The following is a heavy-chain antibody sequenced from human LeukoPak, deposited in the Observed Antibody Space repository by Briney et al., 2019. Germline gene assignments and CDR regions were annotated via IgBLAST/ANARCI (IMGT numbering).Heavy chain of an antibody. Sequence: PLASVKVSCKVSGYTFTSYAMNWVRQAPGQGLEWMGWINTNTGNPTYAQGFTGRFVFSLDTSVSTAYLQISSLKAEDTAVYYCARTKLGIAVAGGNFDYWGQGTLVTVSS. CDR3: ARTKLGIAVAGGNFDY. CDR2: INTNTGNP. V-gene: IGHV7-4-1*02. D-gene: IGHD6-19*01. CDR1: GYTFTSYA. J-gene: IGHJ4*02.